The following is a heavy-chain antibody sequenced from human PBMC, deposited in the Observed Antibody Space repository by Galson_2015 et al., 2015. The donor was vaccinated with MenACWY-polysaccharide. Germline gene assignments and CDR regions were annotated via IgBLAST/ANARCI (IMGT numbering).Heavy chain of an antibody. CDR2: MSPNTAKT. CDR1: GYTFTSYD. D-gene: IGHD6-19*01. J-gene: IGHJ4*02. Sequence: SVKVSCKASGYTFTSYDINWVRQATGQGLEWMGWMSPNTAKTGYAQKFQGRVTMTSNTSISTVYMELSSLTSEDTAVYYCARGRRDTAVAAPAAVLLDYWGQGILVTVSS. V-gene: IGHV1-8*01. CDR3: ARGRRDTAVAAPAAVLLDY.